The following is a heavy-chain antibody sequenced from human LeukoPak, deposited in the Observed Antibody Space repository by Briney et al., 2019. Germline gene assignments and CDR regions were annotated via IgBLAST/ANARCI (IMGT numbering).Heavy chain of an antibody. CDR2: IYTSGST. CDR3: ASGRGSYPPSDAFDI. J-gene: IGHJ3*02. V-gene: IGHV4-61*02. CDR1: GGSISSGSYY. Sequence: SQTLSLTCTVSGGSISSGSYYWNWIRQPAGKGLEWIGRIYTSGSTNYNPSLKSRVTISVDTSKNQFSLKLSSVTAADTAVYYCASGRGSYPPSDAFDIWGQGTMVTVSS. D-gene: IGHD1-26*01.